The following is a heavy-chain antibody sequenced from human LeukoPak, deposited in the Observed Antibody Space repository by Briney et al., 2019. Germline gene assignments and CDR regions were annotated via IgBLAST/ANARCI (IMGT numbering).Heavy chain of an antibody. J-gene: IGHJ4*02. CDR2: IIPIFGTA. D-gene: IGHD3-10*01. CDR1: GGTFSSYA. Sequence: SVKVSCKASGGTFSSYAISWVRQAPGQGLEWMGGIIPIFGTANYAQKFQGRVTITADESTSTAYMELSSLRSEDTAVYYCARGFMVRGVIEYDYWGQGTLVSVSS. CDR3: ARGFMVRGVIEYDY. V-gene: IGHV1-69*13.